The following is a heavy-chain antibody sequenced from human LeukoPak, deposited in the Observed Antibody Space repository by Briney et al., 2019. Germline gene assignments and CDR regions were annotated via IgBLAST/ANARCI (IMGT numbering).Heavy chain of an antibody. Sequence: SETLSLTCTVSGGSISSYYWSWIRQPPGKGLEWIGYIYYSGSTNYNPSLKSRVTISVDTSKNQFSLKLSSVTAADTAVYYCARVSRPPGGWFDPWGQGTLVTVSS. J-gene: IGHJ5*02. CDR1: GGSISSYY. CDR2: IYYSGST. CDR3: ARVSRPPGGWFDP. V-gene: IGHV4-59*01.